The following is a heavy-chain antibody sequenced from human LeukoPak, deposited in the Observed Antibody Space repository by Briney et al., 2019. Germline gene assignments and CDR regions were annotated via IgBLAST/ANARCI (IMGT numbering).Heavy chain of an antibody. Sequence: GASVKVSCKVSGYTLTELSMHWVRQAPGKGLEWMGGIIPIFGTANYAQKFQGRVTITADESTSTAYMELSSLRSEDTAVYYCARGPDIRSGYDFYYYYGMDVWGQGTTVTVSS. D-gene: IGHD5-12*01. V-gene: IGHV1-69*13. CDR2: IIPIFGTA. CDR3: ARGPDIRSGYDFYYYYGMDV. CDR1: GYTLTELS. J-gene: IGHJ6*02.